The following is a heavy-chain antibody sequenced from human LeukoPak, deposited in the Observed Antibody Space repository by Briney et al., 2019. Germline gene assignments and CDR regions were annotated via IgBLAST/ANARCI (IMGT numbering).Heavy chain of an antibody. Sequence: GGSLRLSCAASGFTFDDYAMHWVRQAPGKGLEWVSLISGDGVSTYYADSVKGRFTISRDISKNSLYLQMNSLRIEDTASYYCTKDSSGRFYYFDSWGQGTLVTVSS. D-gene: IGHD1-26*01. CDR2: ISGDGVST. CDR3: TKDSSGRFYYFDS. V-gene: IGHV3-43*02. CDR1: GFTFDDYA. J-gene: IGHJ4*02.